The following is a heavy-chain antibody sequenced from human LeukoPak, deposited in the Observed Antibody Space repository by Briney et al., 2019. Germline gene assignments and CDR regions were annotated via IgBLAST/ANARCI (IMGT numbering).Heavy chain of an antibody. D-gene: IGHD6-19*01. Sequence: PSETLSLPCTVSGYSISSGYYWGWIRQPPGKGLEWIGSIYHSGNTYYNPSLKSRVTISVDTSKNHFSLKLSSVTAADTAVYYCARDETYTSDWQSNHYYYYMDVWGKGTTVTVSS. CDR2: IYHSGNT. V-gene: IGHV4-38-2*02. CDR1: GYSISSGYY. J-gene: IGHJ6*03. CDR3: ARDETYTSDWQSNHYYYYMDV.